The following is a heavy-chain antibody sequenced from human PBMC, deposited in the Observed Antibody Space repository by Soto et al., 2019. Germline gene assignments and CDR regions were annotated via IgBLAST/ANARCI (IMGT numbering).Heavy chain of an antibody. Sequence: SVKVSCKASGGTFSSYAISWVRQAPGQGLEWMGGIIPIFGTANYAQKFQGRVTITADESTSTAYMELSSLRSEDTAVYYCARDFSYAHPWLQYNGMDVWGQGTTVTVSS. V-gene: IGHV1-69*13. CDR2: IIPIFGTA. D-gene: IGHD2-2*01. CDR3: ARDFSYAHPWLQYNGMDV. J-gene: IGHJ6*02. CDR1: GGTFSSYA.